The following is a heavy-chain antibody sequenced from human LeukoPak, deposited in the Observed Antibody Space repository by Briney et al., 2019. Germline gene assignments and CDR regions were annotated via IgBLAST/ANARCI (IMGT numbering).Heavy chain of an antibody. J-gene: IGHJ4*01. V-gene: IGHV3-33*01. D-gene: IGHD5-12*01. Sequence: GGSLRLSCAASGFSFSGYGMHWVRQAQGKGLEWVAVIWYDGSNKYYADSVKGRFTITRDNSKNTVYLQMNSLRVEDTAIYYCAGISGYSAFDYWGHGTLVTVSS. CDR3: AGISGYSAFDY. CDR1: GFSFSGYG. CDR2: IWYDGSNK.